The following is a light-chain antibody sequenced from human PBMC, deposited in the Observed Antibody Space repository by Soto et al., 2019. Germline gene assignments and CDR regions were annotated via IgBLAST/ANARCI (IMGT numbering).Light chain of an antibody. CDR2: GVS. CDR1: QSLRGY. Sequence: EIVMTQSPPTLSVSPGERVTLSCRSSQSLRGYLAWYQVKPGRAPRLLIYGVSTRATGVPARFSGSVSGTEFTLTISSLRYEDFAVYDCKQYNNWEGTFGQEKRLETK. J-gene: IGKJ5*01. CDR3: KQYNNWEGT. V-gene: IGKV3-15*01.